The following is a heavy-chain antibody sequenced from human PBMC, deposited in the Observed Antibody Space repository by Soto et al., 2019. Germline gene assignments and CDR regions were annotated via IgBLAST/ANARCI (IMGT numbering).Heavy chain of an antibody. Sequence: GASVKVSCKASGYTFTSYGISWVRQAPGQGLEGMGWISAYNGNTNYAQKLQGRVTMTTDTSTSTAYMELRSLRSDDTAVYYCARVAMITFGGVIGLWGQGTMVTVSS. D-gene: IGHD3-16*02. V-gene: IGHV1-18*01. CDR3: ARVAMITFGGVIGL. CDR2: ISAYNGNT. J-gene: IGHJ3*01. CDR1: GYTFTSYG.